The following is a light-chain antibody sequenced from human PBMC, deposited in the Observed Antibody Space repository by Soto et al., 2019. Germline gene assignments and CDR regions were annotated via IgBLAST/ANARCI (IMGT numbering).Light chain of an antibody. CDR1: RSVLYSSNNKNY. CDR2: WAS. Sequence: DIVMTQSPDSLAVSLGERATINCKSSRSVLYSSNNKNYLAWYQQKPGQPPKLLIYWASTRESGVPDRFSGSGSGTDVTLTISSLQAEDVAVYYCQQYYSTPKTFGQGTKVEIK. CDR3: QQYYSTPKT. V-gene: IGKV4-1*01. J-gene: IGKJ1*01.